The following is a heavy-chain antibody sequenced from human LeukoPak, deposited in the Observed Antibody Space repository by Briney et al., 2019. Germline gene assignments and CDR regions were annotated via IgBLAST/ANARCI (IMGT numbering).Heavy chain of an antibody. V-gene: IGHV1-2*02. CDR3: ARGKAVSYFDY. CDR1: GYTFTSYD. Sequence: RASVKVSCKASGYTFTSYDINWVRQAPGQGLEWMGWINPNSGGTNYAQKFQGRVTMTRDTSISTAYMELSRLRSDDTAVYYCARGKAVSYFDYWGQGTLVTVSS. D-gene: IGHD4-17*01. J-gene: IGHJ4*02. CDR2: INPNSGGT.